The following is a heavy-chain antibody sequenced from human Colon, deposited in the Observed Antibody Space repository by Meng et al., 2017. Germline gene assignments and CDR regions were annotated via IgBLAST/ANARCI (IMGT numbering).Heavy chain of an antibody. V-gene: IGHV4-61*03. CDR1: GGSVSSPSYY. J-gene: IGHJ4*02. CDR2: VYYTGSA. Sequence: QLQLEGSGPRLVRPSATLSLTCTLSGGSVSSPSYYWSWIRQTPGKGLEWIGYVYYTGSANYNPSLKSRVTISVDTSKNHFSLNLTSVPAADTAVYYCARGRGSYSSIDFWGQGTLVTVSS. D-gene: IGHD1-26*01. CDR3: ARGRGSYSSIDF.